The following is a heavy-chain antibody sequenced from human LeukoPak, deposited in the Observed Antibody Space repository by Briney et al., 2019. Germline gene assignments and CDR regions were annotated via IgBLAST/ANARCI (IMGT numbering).Heavy chain of an antibody. CDR1: GFTFSSYG. CDR3: ARERDYGGGFDY. Sequence: GESLRLSCAASGFTFSSYGMHWVRQAPGKGLEWVAVIWYDGSNKYYADSVKGRFTISRDNSKNTLYLQMNSLRAEDTAVYYCARERDYGGGFDYWGQGTLVTVSS. V-gene: IGHV3-33*01. J-gene: IGHJ4*02. D-gene: IGHD4-17*01. CDR2: IWYDGSNK.